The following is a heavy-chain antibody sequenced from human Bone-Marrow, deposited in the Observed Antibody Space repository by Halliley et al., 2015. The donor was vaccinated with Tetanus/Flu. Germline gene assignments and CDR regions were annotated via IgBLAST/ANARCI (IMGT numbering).Heavy chain of an antibody. D-gene: IGHD3-10*01. CDR2: FHSGGAT. J-gene: IGHJ6*02. V-gene: IGHV3-53*01. Sequence: SVFHSGGATFYADSVRGRFTIPRDNSKNTLYLQMNSLRVDDTAMYYCARDYGSDRTGYYGLDVWGQGATVTVSS. CDR3: ARDYGSDRTGYYGLDV.